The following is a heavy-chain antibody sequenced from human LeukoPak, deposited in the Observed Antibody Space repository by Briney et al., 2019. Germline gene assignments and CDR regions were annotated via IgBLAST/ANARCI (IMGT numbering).Heavy chain of an antibody. J-gene: IGHJ4*02. CDR2: INSGGSST. V-gene: IGHV3-74*01. D-gene: IGHD6-13*01. Sequence: GGSLRLSCAASGFTFSSYWMHWVRQAPGKGLVWVSHINSGGSSTSYADSVKGRFTISRDNSKNSLYLQMNSLRTEDTALYYCAKDNGYSSSWYLFDYWGQGTLVTVSS. CDR3: AKDNGYSSSWYLFDY. CDR1: GFTFSSYW.